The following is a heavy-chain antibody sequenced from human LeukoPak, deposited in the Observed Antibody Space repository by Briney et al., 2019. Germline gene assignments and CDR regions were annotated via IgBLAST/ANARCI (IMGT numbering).Heavy chain of an antibody. CDR3: ARGSGYYYANFDS. CDR1: GYSISSGSY. Sequence: SETLSLTCTVSGYSISSGSYWGWIRQPPGKGLEWIGSIYHSGGTYYNPSLKSRVTISVDTSKNQFSLKLSSVTAADPAIYYCARGSGYYYANFDSWGQGTLVTVSS. CDR2: IYHSGGT. D-gene: IGHD3-22*01. V-gene: IGHV4-38-2*02. J-gene: IGHJ4*02.